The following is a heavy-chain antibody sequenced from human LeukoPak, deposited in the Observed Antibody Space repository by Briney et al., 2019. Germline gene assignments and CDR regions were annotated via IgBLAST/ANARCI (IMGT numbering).Heavy chain of an antibody. V-gene: IGHV3-33*08. J-gene: IGHJ6*02. D-gene: IGHD3-22*01. CDR3: AREALYDSKSGMDV. CDR1: GFTFSSYS. Sequence: GGSLRLSCAASGFTFSSYSMNWVRQAPGKGLEWVAVIWYDGSNKYYADSVKGRFTISRDNSKNTLYLQMNSLRAEDTAVYYCAREALYDSKSGMDVWGQGTTVTVSS. CDR2: IWYDGSNK.